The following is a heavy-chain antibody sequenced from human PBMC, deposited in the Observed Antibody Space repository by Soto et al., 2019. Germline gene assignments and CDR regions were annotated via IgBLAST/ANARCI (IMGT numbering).Heavy chain of an antibody. V-gene: IGHV3-13*04. D-gene: IGHD5-12*01. CDR3: ARVGSGYSGYYD. J-gene: IGHJ4*02. CDR1: GFTFSSYD. Sequence: PGGSLSLSCAASGFTFSSYDMHWVRQATGKGLEWVSSIGTAGDTYYPGSVKGRFTISRENAKNSLYLQMNSLRAGDTAVYYCARVGSGYSGYYDWGQVTLLTVSS. CDR2: IGTAGDT.